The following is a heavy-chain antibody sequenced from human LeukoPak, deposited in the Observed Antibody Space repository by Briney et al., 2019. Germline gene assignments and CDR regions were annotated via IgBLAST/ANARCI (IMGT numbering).Heavy chain of an antibody. CDR1: DASVSSSGFH. D-gene: IGHD1-14*01. CDR2: MSYTGPT. V-gene: IGHV4-39*01. CDR3: ARRLDVAGGWFDT. J-gene: IGHJ5*02. Sequence: SETLSLTCTVSDASVSSSGFHWGWIRQPPGKGLEWIGTMSYTGPTYYNPSLQSRVIISLDTSKNQLFLRLSSVTAADTAVYYCARRLDVAGGWFDTGAREPWSPSPQ.